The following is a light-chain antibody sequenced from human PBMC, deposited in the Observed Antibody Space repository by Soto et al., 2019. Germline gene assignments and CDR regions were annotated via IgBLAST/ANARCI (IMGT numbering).Light chain of an antibody. V-gene: IGKV4-1*01. CDR1: QSLLFSSNNKTY. Sequence: DIVMTQSPDSLAVSLGERATINCKSSQSLLFSSNNKTYLAWYQQKPGQPPKXXVYWASTRESGVPDRFSGSGSGTDCTRTINSLQAADVAVYYCQQYYSTPLTFGGGTKVDIK. CDR2: WAS. CDR3: QQYYSTPLT. J-gene: IGKJ4*01.